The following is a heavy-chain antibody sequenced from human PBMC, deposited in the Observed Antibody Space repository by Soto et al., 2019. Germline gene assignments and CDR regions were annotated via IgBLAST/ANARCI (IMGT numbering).Heavy chain of an antibody. CDR1: GFSFSNFG. CDR2: IADDGSEK. J-gene: IGHJ4*02. CDR3: AKDLTLSAVGLDN. V-gene: IGHV3-30*18. D-gene: IGHD6-13*01. Sequence: QVQLVESGGGVVQPGTSLRLSCAASGFSFSNFGMHWVRQAPGKGLEWVAAIADDGSEKYYGDSVKGRCTLSRDNSKNSLYLQMKSLRAEDTAVYYCAKDLTLSAVGLDNWGQGTLVTVSS.